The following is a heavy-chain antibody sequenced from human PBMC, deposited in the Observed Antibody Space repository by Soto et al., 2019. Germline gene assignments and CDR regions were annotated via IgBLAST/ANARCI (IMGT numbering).Heavy chain of an antibody. Sequence: QITLKESGPTLVKPTQTLTLTCTFSGFSLSTSGVGVGWIRQPPGKALEWLALIYWDDDKRYSPSLKSRLTITKDTSKNQVVLTMTNMDPVDTATDYCASSRVVAAPLDAFDIWGQGTMVTVSS. D-gene: IGHD2-15*01. CDR1: GFSLSTSGVG. CDR2: IYWDDDK. CDR3: ASSRVVAAPLDAFDI. J-gene: IGHJ3*02. V-gene: IGHV2-5*02.